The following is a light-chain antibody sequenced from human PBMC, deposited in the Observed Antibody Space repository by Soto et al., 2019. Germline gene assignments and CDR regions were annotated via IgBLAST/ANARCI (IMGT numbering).Light chain of an antibody. CDR2: VEHSRSY. Sequence: QSVLTQSSSASASLGSSVKLTCTLGSGHSSYIIAWHQQQPGKAPRYLMKVEHSRSYNKGSGLPDRFSGSSSGADRYLTISNLQFEDEADYYCETWDSNTWVFGGGTKVTVL. V-gene: IGLV4-60*02. CDR1: SGHSSYI. CDR3: ETWDSNTWV. J-gene: IGLJ3*02.